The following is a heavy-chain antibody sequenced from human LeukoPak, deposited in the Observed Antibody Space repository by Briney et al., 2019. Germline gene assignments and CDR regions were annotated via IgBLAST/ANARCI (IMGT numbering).Heavy chain of an antibody. D-gene: IGHD3-16*01. Sequence: GGSLRLSCAASGFTFSSYSMSWVRQSPGKGLEWVANINQDGSEKYYVDSVKGRFTISRDNAKKSLNLQMNSLRVEDTAVYYCARDRTFVVHFDQWCQGTLVTVSS. CDR3: ARDRTFVVHFDQ. CDR1: GFTFSSYS. V-gene: IGHV3-7*01. CDR2: INQDGSEK. J-gene: IGHJ4*02.